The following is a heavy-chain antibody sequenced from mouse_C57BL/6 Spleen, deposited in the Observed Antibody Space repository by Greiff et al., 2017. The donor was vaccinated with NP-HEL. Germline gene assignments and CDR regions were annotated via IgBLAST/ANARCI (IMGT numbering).Heavy chain of an antibody. CDR3: ARWGDDYAMDY. D-gene: IGHD3-3*01. CDR1: GYAFSSSW. CDR2: IYPGDGDT. V-gene: IGHV1-82*01. Sequence: QVQLQQSGPELVKPGASVKIPCKASGYAFSSSWMNWVKQRPGKGLEWIGRIYPGDGDTNYNGKFKGKATLTADKSSSTAYMQLSSLTSEDSAVYFCARWGDDYAMDYWGQGTSVTVSS. J-gene: IGHJ4*01.